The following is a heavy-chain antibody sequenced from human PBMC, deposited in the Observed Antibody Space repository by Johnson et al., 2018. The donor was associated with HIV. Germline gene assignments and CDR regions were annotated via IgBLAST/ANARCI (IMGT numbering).Heavy chain of an antibody. D-gene: IGHD6-19*01. CDR2: IKQDGSEK. CDR3: AREGEWLVPSLDI. CDR1: GFTFSSYW. Sequence: VQLVESGGGVVQPGGSLRLSCAASGFTFSSYWMSWVRQAPGKGLEWVANIKQDGSEKYYVDSVKGRFTISRDNAKNSLYLQMNSLRAGDTAVYYCAREGEWLVPSLDIWGQGTMVTVSS. V-gene: IGHV3-7*01. J-gene: IGHJ3*02.